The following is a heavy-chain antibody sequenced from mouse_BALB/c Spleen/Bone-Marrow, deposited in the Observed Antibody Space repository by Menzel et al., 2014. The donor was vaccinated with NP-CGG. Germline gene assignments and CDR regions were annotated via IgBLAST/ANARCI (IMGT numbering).Heavy chain of an antibody. CDR1: GFNIKDTY. Sequence: EVQRVESGAELVKPGASVKLSCTASGFNIKDTYMHWVKQRPEQGLEWIGRIDPANGNTKYDPKFQGQATITADTSSKTACLELSSLTSEDTAVYYWARYSSGSGQFAYWGQGTPVTVSA. CDR2: IDPANGNT. J-gene: IGHJ3*01. V-gene: IGHV14-3*02. D-gene: IGHD1-1*01. CDR3: ARYSSGSGQFAY.